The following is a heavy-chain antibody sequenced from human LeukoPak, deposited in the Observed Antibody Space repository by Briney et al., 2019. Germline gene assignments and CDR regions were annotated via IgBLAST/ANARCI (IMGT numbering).Heavy chain of an antibody. CDR1: GGSISSGSYY. V-gene: IGHV4-61*02. D-gene: IGHD4-17*01. CDR2: IYTSGST. Sequence: SETLSLTCTVSGGSISSGSYYWSWIRQPAGKGLEWIGRIYTSGSTNYNPSLKSRVTISVDTSKNQFSLKLSSVTAADTAVYYYARLKDYGDYSDWFDPWGQGTLVTVSS. J-gene: IGHJ5*02. CDR3: ARLKDYGDYSDWFDP.